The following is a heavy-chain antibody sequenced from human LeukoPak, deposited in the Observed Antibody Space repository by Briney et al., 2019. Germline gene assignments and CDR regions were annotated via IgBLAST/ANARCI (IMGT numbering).Heavy chain of an antibody. CDR2: MNSDGSTI. Sequence: GGSLRLSCAASGFTFSNSWMHWVRQAPGKGLEWVSRMNSDGSTINYADSVKGRFTISRDNARNILYLQMNSLGSEDTAGYFCARAGNYYYDYWGQGTLVTVSS. CDR3: ARAGNYYYDY. D-gene: IGHD1-7*01. CDR1: GFTFSNSW. J-gene: IGHJ4*02. V-gene: IGHV3-74*01.